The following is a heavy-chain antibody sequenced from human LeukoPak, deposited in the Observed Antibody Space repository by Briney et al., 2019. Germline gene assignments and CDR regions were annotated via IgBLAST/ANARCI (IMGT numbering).Heavy chain of an antibody. CDR2: TYYSGST. V-gene: IGHV4-30-4*02. CDR1: GGSISSGDYY. Sequence: SETLSLTCTVSGGSISSGDYYWSWIRQPPGKGLEWIGYTYYSGSTYYNPSLKSRVTISVDTSKNQFSLKLSSVTAADTAVYYCARGTRGTERFLVWVRGVTYYYMDVWGKGTTVTVSS. D-gene: IGHD3-10*01. CDR3: ARGTRGTERFLVWVRGVTYYYMDV. J-gene: IGHJ6*03.